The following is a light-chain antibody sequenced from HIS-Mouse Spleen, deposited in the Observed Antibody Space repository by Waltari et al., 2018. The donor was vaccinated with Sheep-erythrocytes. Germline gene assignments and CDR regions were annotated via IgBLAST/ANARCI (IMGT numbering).Light chain of an antibody. J-gene: IGLJ2*01. CDR1: SSNIGAGYD. CDR3: QSYDSSLSGSV. CDR2: GTG. V-gene: IGLV1-40*01. Sequence: QSVLTQPPSVSGAPGQRVTISCTGSSSNIGAGYDVHWYQQLPGTAPKLPIIGTGNRPSGVPDRFSGSKSGTSASLAITGLQAEDEADYYCQSYDSSLSGSVFGGGTKLTVL.